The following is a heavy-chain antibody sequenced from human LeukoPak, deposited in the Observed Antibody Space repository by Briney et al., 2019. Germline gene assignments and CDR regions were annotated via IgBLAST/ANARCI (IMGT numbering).Heavy chain of an antibody. Sequence: STDTIYYADSVKGRFTISRDSAKNSLSLQMNSLRAEDTAVYFCARAYDGTGSHYYYYMDVWGKGTTVTVSS. V-gene: IGHV3-48*01. J-gene: IGHJ6*03. CDR2: STDTI. D-gene: IGHD3-22*01. CDR3: ARAYDGTGSHYYYYMDV.